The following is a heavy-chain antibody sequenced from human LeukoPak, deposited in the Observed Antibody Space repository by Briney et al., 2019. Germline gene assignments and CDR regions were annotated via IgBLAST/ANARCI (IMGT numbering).Heavy chain of an antibody. CDR1: GFTFSSYA. CDR2: ISSDGSNK. V-gene: IGHV3-30-3*01. J-gene: IGHJ2*01. D-gene: IGHD2/OR15-2a*01. CDR3: ARDYAKTFYWYFDL. Sequence: GGSLRLFRAASGFTFSSYAMHWVRQAPGKGLEWVAVISSDGSNKYYADSVKGRFTISRDNSKNTLYLQMNSLRAEDTAVYYCARDYAKTFYWYFDLWGRGTLVTVSS.